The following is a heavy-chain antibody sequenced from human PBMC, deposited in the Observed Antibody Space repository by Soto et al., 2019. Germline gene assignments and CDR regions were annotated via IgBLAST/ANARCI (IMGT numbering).Heavy chain of an antibody. V-gene: IGHV4-39*01. CDR1: GGSISSSSYY. CDR2: IYYSGST. Sequence: ASETLSLTCTVSGGSISSSSYYWGWIRQPPGKGLEWIGSIYYSGSTYYNPSLKSRVTISLDKSKSQFSLKLNSVTAADSAVYFCARLEGLATISYYFDFWGPGDLVTVSS. D-gene: IGHD3-9*01. CDR3: ARLEGLATISYYFDF. J-gene: IGHJ4*02.